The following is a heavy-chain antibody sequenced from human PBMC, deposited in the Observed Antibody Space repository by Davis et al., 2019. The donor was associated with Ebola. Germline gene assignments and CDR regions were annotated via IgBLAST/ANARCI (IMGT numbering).Heavy chain of an antibody. J-gene: IGHJ6*02. V-gene: IGHV3-23*01. CDR3: AKEAAHCSGGSCLPYYYYYGMDV. CDR1: GFTFSSYA. D-gene: IGHD2-15*01. Sequence: GGSLRLSCAASGFTFSSYAMSWVRQAPGKGLEWVPAISGSGGSTYYADSVKGRFTISRDNSKNTLYLQMNSLRAEDTAVYYCAKEAAHCSGGSCLPYYYYYGMDVWGQGTTVTVSS. CDR2: ISGSGGST.